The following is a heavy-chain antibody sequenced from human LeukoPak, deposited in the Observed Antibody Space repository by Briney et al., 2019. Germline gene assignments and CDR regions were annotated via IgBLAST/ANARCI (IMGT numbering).Heavy chain of an antibody. CDR3: VRDKLPGTRYSGSYFFDY. V-gene: IGHV3-30-3*01. CDR1: GFTFSNYF. Sequence: GRSLRLSCTASGFTFSNYFMHWVRQAPGRGLEWVAVTSFDGNRQYYADSVKGRFTIARDTSRSTVFLQMNSLRVDDTALYYCVRDKLPGTRYSGSYFFDYWGQGTLVTVSS. CDR2: TSFDGNRQ. J-gene: IGHJ4*02. D-gene: IGHD1-26*01.